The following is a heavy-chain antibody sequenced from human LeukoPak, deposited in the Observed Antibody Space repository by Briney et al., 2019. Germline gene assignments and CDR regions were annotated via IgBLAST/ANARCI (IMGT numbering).Heavy chain of an antibody. J-gene: IGHJ6*03. CDR1: GGSISSYY. D-gene: IGHD3-10*01. CDR2: IYYSGST. V-gene: IGHV4-59*01. CDR3: AGRYYYGSGSSYYYYMDV. Sequence: SETLSLTCTVSGGSISSYYWSWIRQPPGKGLEWIGYIYYSGSTNYNPSLKSRVTISVDTSKNQFSLKLSSVTAADTAVYYCAGRYYYGSGSSYYYYMDVWGKGTTVTISS.